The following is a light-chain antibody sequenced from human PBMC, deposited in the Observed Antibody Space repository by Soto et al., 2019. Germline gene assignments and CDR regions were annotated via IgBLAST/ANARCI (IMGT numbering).Light chain of an antibody. Sequence: VMTQSPATLSVSPGERATLSCRASQSVSSSYLAWYQQKPGQAPRLLIYDASNRATGVPARFSGSRSGPEFTLTINSLQSEDFAIYYCQPYNNWPLTFGGGTRLEIK. CDR2: DAS. CDR1: QSVSSSY. J-gene: IGKJ5*01. V-gene: IGKV3-15*01. CDR3: QPYNNWPLT.